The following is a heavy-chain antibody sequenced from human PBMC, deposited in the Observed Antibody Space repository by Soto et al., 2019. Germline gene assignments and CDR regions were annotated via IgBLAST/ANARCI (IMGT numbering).Heavy chain of an antibody. V-gene: IGHV4-34*01. CDR2: INHSGST. Sequence: SETLSFTCAVYGGSFSGYYWSWIRQPPGKGLEWIGEINHSGSTNYNPSLKSRVTISVDTSKNQFSLKLSSVTAADTAVYYCARSFTVLRYFDWSNNWFDPWGQGTLVTVSS. J-gene: IGHJ5*02. CDR1: GGSFSGYY. CDR3: ARSFTVLRYFDWSNNWFDP. D-gene: IGHD3-9*01.